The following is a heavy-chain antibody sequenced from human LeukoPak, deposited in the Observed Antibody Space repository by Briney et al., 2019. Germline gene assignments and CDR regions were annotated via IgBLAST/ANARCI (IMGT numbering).Heavy chain of an antibody. CDR3: ARGSIAVAYFDY. Sequence: GGSLRLSCAASGFTVSSNYMSWVRQAPGKGLEWVSVIYSGGSTYYADAAKSRFTTSRENSKNTLYLQMNSLRSEDTAVYYCARGSIAVAYFDYWGQGTLVTVSS. CDR1: GFTVSSNY. D-gene: IGHD6-19*01. J-gene: IGHJ4*02. V-gene: IGHV3-53*01. CDR2: IYSGGST.